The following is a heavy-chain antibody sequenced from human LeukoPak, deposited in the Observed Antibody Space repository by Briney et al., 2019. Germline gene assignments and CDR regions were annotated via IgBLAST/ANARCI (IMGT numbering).Heavy chain of an antibody. V-gene: IGHV1-2*02. Sequence: ASVKVSCKTSGYTFTGYYMHWVRQAPGQGLEWMGWINPNSGGTNYAQKFQGRVTMTRDMSISTAYTELTSLKSDDTAVYYCARLVLVPKKNDGFDIWGQGTMVTVAS. CDR1: GYTFTGYY. CDR2: INPNSGGT. J-gene: IGHJ3*02. CDR3: ARLVLVPKKNDGFDI. D-gene: IGHD6-6*01.